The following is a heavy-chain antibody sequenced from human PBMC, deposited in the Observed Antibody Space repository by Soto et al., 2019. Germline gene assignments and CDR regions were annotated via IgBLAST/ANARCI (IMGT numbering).Heavy chain of an antibody. D-gene: IGHD5-12*01. CDR1: TGSSDSFY. CDR3: ARSRDGYNLNPIDQ. Sequence: QVQLQVSGPGLVKPSATLSLSCTVSTGSSDSFYWSWIRQPPGKGLEWIGYFFSTGRTNHNPSLKGRVTISLDMSSSQFSLSLTSVTAADTAMYYCARSRDGYNLNPIDQWGQGLLVTVSS. J-gene: IGHJ4*02. CDR2: FFSTGRT. V-gene: IGHV4-59*01.